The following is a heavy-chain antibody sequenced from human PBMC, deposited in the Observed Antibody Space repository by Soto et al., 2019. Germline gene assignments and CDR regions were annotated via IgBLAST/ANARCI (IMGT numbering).Heavy chain of an antibody. D-gene: IGHD3-10*02. J-gene: IGHJ5*02. V-gene: IGHV3-49*05. CDR3: TREPQGLKFDHHVRGWFDP. Sequence: EVQLVESGGGLVKPGRSLRLSCTASGFTFGDYAMSWFRQAPGKGLEWVGFIRSKAYGGTTEYAASVKGRFTISRDDSKSIAYLQMNSLKTEDTAVYYCTREPQGLKFDHHVRGWFDPWGQGTLVTVSS. CDR2: IRSKAYGGTT. CDR1: GFTFGDYA.